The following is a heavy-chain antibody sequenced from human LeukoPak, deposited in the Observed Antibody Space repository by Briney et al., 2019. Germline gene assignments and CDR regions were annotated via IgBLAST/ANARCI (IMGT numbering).Heavy chain of an antibody. D-gene: IGHD1-26*01. J-gene: IGHJ3*01. CDR2: ISAYNGNR. CDR3: AIARFLSGSRDDALCL. Sequence: ASVTVTCNASGYTFIRYDCCWLRQAPGQGLEWMGWISAYNGNREYAQKLQGRVTMTTDTSTSTAYMELRSVRPDDTAVYYCAIARFLSGSRDDALCLWGQGTMVSVFS. CDR1: GYTFIRYD. V-gene: IGHV1-18*01.